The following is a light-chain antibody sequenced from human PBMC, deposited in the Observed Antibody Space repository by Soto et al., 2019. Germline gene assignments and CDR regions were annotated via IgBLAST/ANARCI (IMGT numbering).Light chain of an antibody. CDR1: QSVNTN. CDR3: QQRSNWPLLT. J-gene: IGKJ4*01. CDR2: DAS. Sequence: EIVMTQSPATLSVSPGERATLSCMASQSVNTNLAWYQQKPGQAPRLLIYDASNRATGIPARFSGSGSGTDFTLTISSLEPEDFAVYYCQQRSNWPLLTFGGGTKVDIK. V-gene: IGKV3-11*01.